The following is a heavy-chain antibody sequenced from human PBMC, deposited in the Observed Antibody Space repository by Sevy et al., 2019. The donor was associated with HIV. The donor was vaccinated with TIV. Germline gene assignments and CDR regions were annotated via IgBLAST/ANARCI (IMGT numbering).Heavy chain of an antibody. Sequence: SETLSLTCAVSGGSISSGLYSWNWIRQPPGKGLEWIGYIYHTEPTYYNPSLKSRVTISEDTSKNQFSLRLNSVTAADTAVYYCARDSGDYPYYFDHWGQGTLVTVSS. CDR1: GGSISSGLYS. CDR3: ARDSGDYPYYFDH. D-gene: IGHD4-17*01. CDR2: IYHTEPT. J-gene: IGHJ4*02. V-gene: IGHV4-30-2*01.